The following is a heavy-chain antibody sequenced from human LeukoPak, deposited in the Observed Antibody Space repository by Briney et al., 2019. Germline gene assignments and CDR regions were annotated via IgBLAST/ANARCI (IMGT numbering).Heavy chain of an antibody. CDR2: INHSGST. CDR3: ARREQWLVREGWFDP. J-gene: IGHJ5*02. CDR1: GGSFSGYY. V-gene: IGHV4-34*01. Sequence: SETLSLTCAVYGGSFSGYYWSWIRQPPGKGLEWIGEINHSGSTNYNPSLKSRVTISVDTSKNQFSLKLSSVTAADTAVYYCARREQWLVREGWFDPWGQGTLVTVSS. D-gene: IGHD6-19*01.